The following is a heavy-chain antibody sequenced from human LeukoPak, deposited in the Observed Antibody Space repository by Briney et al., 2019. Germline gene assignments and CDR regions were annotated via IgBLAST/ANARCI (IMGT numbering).Heavy chain of an antibody. Sequence: ASVKVSCKASGYTFTAYHLHWVRQDLGQGLEWMGRITPDSGDTNYAQQFQGRVTMTRDTSITTVYMELSSLTSDDTAVYYCARDLYCSSTSCDVALNWNYEEVWFDPWGQGTLVTVSS. V-gene: IGHV1-2*06. D-gene: IGHD2-2*01. CDR3: ARDLYCSSTSCDVALNWNYEEVWFDP. CDR2: ITPDSGDT. CDR1: GYTFTAYH. J-gene: IGHJ5*02.